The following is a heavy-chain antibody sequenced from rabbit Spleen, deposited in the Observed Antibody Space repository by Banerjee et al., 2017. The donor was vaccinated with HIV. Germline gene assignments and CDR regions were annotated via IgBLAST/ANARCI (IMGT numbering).Heavy chain of an antibody. CDR1: GFDFSNKAV. D-gene: IGHD8-1*01. V-gene: IGHV1S45*01. Sequence: QEQLVESGGGLVQPEGSLTLTCKASGFDFSNKAVMCWVRQAPGKGLQWIACINAVTGRAVYATWAKGRFTCSKTSSTTVTLQMTSLTAADTATYFCARDTGTSFSTYGMDLWGQGTLVTVS. CDR2: INAVTGRA. J-gene: IGHJ6*01. CDR3: ARDTGTSFSTYGMDL.